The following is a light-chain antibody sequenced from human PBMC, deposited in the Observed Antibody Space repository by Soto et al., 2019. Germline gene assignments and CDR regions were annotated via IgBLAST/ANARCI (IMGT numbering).Light chain of an antibody. J-gene: IGKJ2*01. CDR3: QQHGSSPHT. CDR1: QSVSSSY. CDR2: GAS. Sequence: EIELTQSPGTLSLSPGQRATLSCRASQSVSSSYLAWYQQKPGQAPRLLIYGASSRATGIPDRFSGSGSGTDFTLTISRLEPEDFAVYYCQQHGSSPHTFGQGTKVEIK. V-gene: IGKV3-20*01.